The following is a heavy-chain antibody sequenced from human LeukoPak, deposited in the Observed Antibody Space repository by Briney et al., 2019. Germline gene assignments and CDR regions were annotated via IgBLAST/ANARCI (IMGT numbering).Heavy chain of an antibody. D-gene: IGHD2-15*01. J-gene: IGHJ4*02. CDR3: VSFSETY. V-gene: IGHV3-74*01. CDR1: GNYW. CDR2: INSDGSGT. Sequence: GGSLRLSCAASGNYWMHWVRQAPGKGLVWVSHINSDGSGTSYADSVKGRFTISKDNAKNTVYLQMNNLRAEDTAVYYCVSFSETYWGRGTLVTVSS.